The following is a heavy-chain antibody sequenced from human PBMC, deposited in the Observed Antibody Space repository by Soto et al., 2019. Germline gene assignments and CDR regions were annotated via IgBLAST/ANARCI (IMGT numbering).Heavy chain of an antibody. D-gene: IGHD3-3*01. J-gene: IGHJ6*02. Sequence: GGSLRLSCAASGFTFSSYAMHWVRQAPGKGLEWVAVISYDGSNKYYADSVKGRFTISRDNSKNTLYLQMNSLRAEDTAVYYCARDRYLSITIFGVVNGVAGGNGGMDVWGQGTTVTVSS. CDR2: ISYDGSNK. V-gene: IGHV3-30-3*01. CDR3: ARDRYLSITIFGVVNGVAGGNGGMDV. CDR1: GFTFSSYA.